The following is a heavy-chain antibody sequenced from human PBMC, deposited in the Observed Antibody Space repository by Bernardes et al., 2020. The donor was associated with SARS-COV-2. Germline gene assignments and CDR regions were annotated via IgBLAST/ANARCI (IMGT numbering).Heavy chain of an antibody. Sequence: GGSLRLSCSASGFTFSSYAMGWVRQSPGKGLEWLSIISLDSIYIFYADSLKGRFTTSRDNSRNTLSLQMNSLRVEATAMYYCPKKGSTGTGSGNYYRFDSRGQGSLVTVS. J-gene: IGHJ4*02. V-gene: IGHV3-23*03. CDR2: ISLDSIYI. D-gene: IGHD3-10*01. CDR3: PKKGSTGTGSGNYYRFDS. CDR1: GFTFSSYA.